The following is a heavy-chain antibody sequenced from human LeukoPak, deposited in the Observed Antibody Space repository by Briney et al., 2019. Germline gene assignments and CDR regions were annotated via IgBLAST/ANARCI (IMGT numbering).Heavy chain of an antibody. CDR1: GFTFSSYS. D-gene: IGHD3-3*01. CDR2: ISSSSSYI. CDR3: ARRDYDFWNTGLVNWFDP. Sequence: PGGSLRLSCAASGFTFSSYSMNWVRQAPGKGLEWVSSISSSSSYIYYADSLKGRFTISRDNAKNSLYLQMNSLRAEDTAVYYCARRDYDFWNTGLVNWFDPWGQGTLVTVSS. J-gene: IGHJ5*02. V-gene: IGHV3-21*01.